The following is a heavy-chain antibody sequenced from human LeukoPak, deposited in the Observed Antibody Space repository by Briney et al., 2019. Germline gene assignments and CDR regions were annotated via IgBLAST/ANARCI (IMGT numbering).Heavy chain of an antibody. CDR2: ISGSGGRT. D-gene: IGHD1-14*01. J-gene: IGHJ4*02. CDR3: VKDRYTTGRPVDY. Sequence: GGSLRLSCAASGFIFSSYGMNWVRQAPGKGLEWVSFISGSGGRTAYADPVKGRFTISRDNSKNTLYLQMDSLRAEDTAVYYCVKDRYTTGRPVDYWGQGTLVTVSS. CDR1: GFIFSSYG. V-gene: IGHV3-23*01.